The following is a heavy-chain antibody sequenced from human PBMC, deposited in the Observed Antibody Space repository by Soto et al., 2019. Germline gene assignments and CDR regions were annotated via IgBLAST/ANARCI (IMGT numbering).Heavy chain of an antibody. D-gene: IGHD6-19*01. Sequence: GGSLRLSCAASGFTFSSYGMHWVRQAPGKGLEWVAVISYDGSNKYYADSVKGRFTISRDNSKNTLYLQMNSLRAEDTAVYYCAKDWQWLVKDYYYYYGMDVWGQGTTVTVSS. CDR3: AKDWQWLVKDYYYYYGMDV. V-gene: IGHV3-30*18. CDR2: ISYDGSNK. CDR1: GFTFSSYG. J-gene: IGHJ6*02.